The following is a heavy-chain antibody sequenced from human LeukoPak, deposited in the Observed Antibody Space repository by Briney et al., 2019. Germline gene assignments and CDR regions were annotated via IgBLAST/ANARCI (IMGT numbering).Heavy chain of an antibody. CDR2: ISGSGGST. CDR3: AKPDTAMSYYYYGMDV. J-gene: IGHJ6*02. CDR1: GFTFSSYA. V-gene: IGHV3-23*01. D-gene: IGHD5-18*01. Sequence: GGSLRLSCAASGFTFSSYAMSWVRQAPGKGLEWVSAISGSGGSTYYADSVKGRFTISRDNSKNTLYLRMNSLRAEDTAVYYCAKPDTAMSYYYYGMDVWGQGTTVTVSS.